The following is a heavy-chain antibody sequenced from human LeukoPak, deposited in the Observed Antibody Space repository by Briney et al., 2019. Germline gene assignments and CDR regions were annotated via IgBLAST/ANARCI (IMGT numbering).Heavy chain of an antibody. V-gene: IGHV3-21*01. CDR3: ARYSSSYLSADY. CDR2: ISSSSSCI. Sequence: GGSLRFSCAASGFTFSSYSMNWVRQAPGKGLEWVSSISSSSSCIYYADSVKGRFTISRDNAKNSLYLQMNSLRAEDTAVYYCARYSSSYLSADYWGQGTLVTVSS. J-gene: IGHJ4*02. D-gene: IGHD6-13*01. CDR1: GFTFSSYS.